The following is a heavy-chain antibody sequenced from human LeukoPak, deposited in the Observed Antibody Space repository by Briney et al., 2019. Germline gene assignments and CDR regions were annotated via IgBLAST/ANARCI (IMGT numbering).Heavy chain of an antibody. CDR2: IYYSGST. Sequence: PSETLSLTCAVYGGSFSGYYWSWIRQPPGKGLEWIGYIYYSGSTNYNPSLKSRVTISVDTSKNQFSLKLSSVTAADTAVYYCARGFWETYYFDCWGQGTLVTVSS. J-gene: IGHJ4*02. CDR3: ARGFWETYYFDC. CDR1: GGSFSGYY. V-gene: IGHV4-59*01. D-gene: IGHD3-3*01.